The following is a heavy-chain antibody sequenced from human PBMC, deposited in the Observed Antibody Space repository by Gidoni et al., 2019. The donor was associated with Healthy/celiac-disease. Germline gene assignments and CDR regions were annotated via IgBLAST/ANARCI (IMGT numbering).Heavy chain of an antibody. CDR2: IYHSGST. D-gene: IGHD1-20*01. J-gene: IGHJ4*02. Sequence: QVQLQQWGAGVLKASETLSLTCAVYGGSFSGYYWGWIRQPPGKGLEWIGEIYHSGSTTYNPSLKSRVTISVDTSKNQFSLKLSSVTAADTAVYYCARGRRPITGTTRGFYFDYWGQGTLVTVSS. V-gene: IGHV4-34*01. CDR3: ARGRRPITGTTRGFYFDY. CDR1: GGSFSGYY.